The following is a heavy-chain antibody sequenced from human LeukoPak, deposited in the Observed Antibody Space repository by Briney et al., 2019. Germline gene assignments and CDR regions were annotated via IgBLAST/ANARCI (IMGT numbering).Heavy chain of an antibody. J-gene: IGHJ4*02. CDR3: ARGSHRLYDYVWGTYESKDY. CDR1: GGTFSSYA. CDR2: ISGYNANT. D-gene: IGHD3-16*01. V-gene: IGHV1-18*01. Sequence: ASVKVSCKASGGTFSSYAISWVRQAPGQGLEWMGWISGYNANTNYVQKFQGRVTMTTDTSTHTAYMELRSLRSDDTAVYYCARGSHRLYDYVWGTYESKDYWGQGTLVTVSS.